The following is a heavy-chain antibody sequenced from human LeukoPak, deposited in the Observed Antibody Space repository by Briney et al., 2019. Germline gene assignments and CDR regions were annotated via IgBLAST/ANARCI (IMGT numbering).Heavy chain of an antibody. Sequence: PGGSLRLSCAASGFTFTTYSRNWVRQAPGKGLEWVSSISSNGDYIYYADSLKGRFTISRDNAKNSLYLQMNSLRAEDTAVYDCARDQYGAYANHYWGQGTLVTVSS. V-gene: IGHV3-21*01. CDR2: ISSNGDYI. CDR3: ARDQYGAYANHY. CDR1: GFTFTTYS. J-gene: IGHJ4*02. D-gene: IGHD4-17*01.